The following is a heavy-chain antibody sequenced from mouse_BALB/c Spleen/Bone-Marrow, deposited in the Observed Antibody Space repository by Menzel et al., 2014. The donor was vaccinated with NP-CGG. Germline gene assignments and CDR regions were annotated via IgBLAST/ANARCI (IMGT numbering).Heavy chain of an antibody. CDR3: ARGNDVYYNFDS. CDR1: GFTFSSFG. D-gene: IGHD2-3*01. V-gene: IGHV5-17*02. Sequence: EVKLMESGGGLVQPGGSRKLSCAASGFTFSSFGMHWVRQAPEKGLEWVAYISSGSSTIYYADTVKSRFTISRDNPKNPLSLKMTILRSEDTAMYYCARGNDVYYNFDSGGQGPPLTVS. J-gene: IGHJ2*01. CDR2: ISSGSSTI.